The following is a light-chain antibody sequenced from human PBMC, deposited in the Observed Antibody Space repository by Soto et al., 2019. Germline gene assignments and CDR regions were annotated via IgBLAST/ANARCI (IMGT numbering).Light chain of an antibody. CDR2: GAS. CDR1: QSVSIN. Sequence: EVVMTISPATLSVSQGERATLSCRASQSVSINLAWYQQKPGQAPRLLIYGASTRATGIPARFSGSGSGTEFTLTISSLQSEDFAVYYCQQYNNWPRTFGQGTKVAIK. V-gene: IGKV3-15*01. CDR3: QQYNNWPRT. J-gene: IGKJ1*01.